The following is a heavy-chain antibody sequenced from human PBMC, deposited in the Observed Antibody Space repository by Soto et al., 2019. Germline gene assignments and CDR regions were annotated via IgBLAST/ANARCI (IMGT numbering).Heavy chain of an antibody. Sequence: PSETLSLTCTVSGGSISSYYWSWIRQPPGKGLEWIGYIYYSGSTNYNPSLKSRVTISVDTSKNQFSLKLSSVTAADTAVYYCARVPYGDYGFDYWGQGTLVTVSS. D-gene: IGHD4-17*01. CDR3: ARVPYGDYGFDY. J-gene: IGHJ4*02. CDR2: IYYSGST. V-gene: IGHV4-59*01. CDR1: GGSISSYY.